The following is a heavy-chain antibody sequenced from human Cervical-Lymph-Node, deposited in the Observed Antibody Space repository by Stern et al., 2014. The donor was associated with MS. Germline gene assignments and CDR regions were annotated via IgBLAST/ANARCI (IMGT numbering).Heavy chain of an antibody. J-gene: IGHJ6*02. D-gene: IGHD4-17*01. CDR1: TGSIRSGSYY. Sequence: QVQLQESGPGLVKPSQTLSLTCTISTGSIRSGSYYWNWIRQPAGEGLEWIGRIYTTGLADYSPSLKGRVTMSVDTSKNQFSLKLNSVSAADTAVYYCARGPEVGYGDYYSNYGLDVWGQGTTVTVSS. CDR2: IYTTGLA. V-gene: IGHV4-61*02. CDR3: ARGPEVGYGDYYSNYGLDV.